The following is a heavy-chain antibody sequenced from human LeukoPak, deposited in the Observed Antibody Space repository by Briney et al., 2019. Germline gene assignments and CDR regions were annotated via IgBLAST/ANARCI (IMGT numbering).Heavy chain of an antibody. D-gene: IGHD3-22*01. V-gene: IGHV3-23*01. CDR3: AKDQSIYYDTSGQIFDP. CDR2: ISGSGRST. Sequence: PGGSLRLSCAASGITFSSYAMSWVRQAPGKGLEWVSGISGSGRSTFYADSVKGRFTISRDNSKNTLYLQMNSLRAEDTAVYYCAKDQSIYYDTSGQIFDPWGQGTLVTVSS. CDR1: GITFSSYA. J-gene: IGHJ5*02.